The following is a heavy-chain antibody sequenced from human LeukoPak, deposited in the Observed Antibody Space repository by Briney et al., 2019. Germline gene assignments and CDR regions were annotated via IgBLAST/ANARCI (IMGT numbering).Heavy chain of an antibody. J-gene: IGHJ2*01. CDR1: GGTFSSYA. CDR3: ARSRSDCSSTSCYTHWYFDL. CDR2: IIPIFGTA. D-gene: IGHD2-2*02. V-gene: IGHV1-69*05. Sequence: SVKVSCKASGGTFSSYAISWVRQAPGQGLEWMGGIIPIFGTANYAQKFQGRVTITTDESTSTAYMELSRLRSEDTAVYYCARSRSDCSSTSCYTHWYFDLWGRGTLVTVSS.